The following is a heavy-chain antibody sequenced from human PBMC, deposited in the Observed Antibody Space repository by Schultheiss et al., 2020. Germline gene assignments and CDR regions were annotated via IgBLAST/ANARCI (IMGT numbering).Heavy chain of an antibody. V-gene: IGHV2-5*02. CDR2: IYWDDDK. Sequence: SGPTLVKPTQTLTLTCTFSGFSLSTSGVGVGWIRQPPGKALEWLALIYWDDDKRYSPSLKSRLTISKDTSKSQVVLTMTNMDPVDTATYYCARIPSPSPYYYMDVWGTGTTVTVSS. CDR3: ARIPSPSPYYYMDV. J-gene: IGHJ6*03. CDR1: GFSLSTSGVG. D-gene: IGHD5-18*01.